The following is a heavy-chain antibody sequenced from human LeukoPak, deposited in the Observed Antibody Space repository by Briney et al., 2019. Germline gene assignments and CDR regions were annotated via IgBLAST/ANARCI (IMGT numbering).Heavy chain of an antibody. CDR3: ARDRGTTEWFDP. Sequence: GGSLRLSCAASGFIFDDYGMSWVRQAPGKGLEWVSGINWNGGSTGYADSVKGRFTISRDNAKNSLYLQMNSLRAEDTALYYCARDRGTTEWFDPWGQGTLVTVSS. J-gene: IGHJ5*02. CDR2: INWNGGST. V-gene: IGHV3-20*04. CDR1: GFIFDDYG. D-gene: IGHD2/OR15-2a*01.